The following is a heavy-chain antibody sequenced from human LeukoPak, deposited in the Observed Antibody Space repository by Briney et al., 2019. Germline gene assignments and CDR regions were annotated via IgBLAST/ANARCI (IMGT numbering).Heavy chain of an antibody. D-gene: IGHD4-23*01. J-gene: IGHJ6*03. CDR1: GGTFSSYT. CDR3: ARVHYGGNALAYYYYMDV. V-gene: IGHV1-69*02. CDR2: IIPILGIA. Sequence: ASVKVSCKASGGTFSSYTISWVRQAPGQGLEWMGRIIPILGIANYAQKFQGRVTITADKSTSTASMELSSLRSEDTAVYYCARVHYGGNALAYYYYMDVRGKGTTVTVSS.